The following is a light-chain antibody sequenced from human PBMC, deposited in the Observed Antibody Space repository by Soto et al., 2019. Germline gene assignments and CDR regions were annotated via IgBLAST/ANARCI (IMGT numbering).Light chain of an antibody. CDR1: PSVSSY. V-gene: IGKV3-11*01. CDR3: QQRSNWALT. Sequence: EIVLQQSPAALSLSPGERATLSCSASPSVSSYLAWYQQKPGQAPRLRIYDASNRATGIPDRFSGSGSGTDFTLTTGSLEIEDFAVYYCQQRSNWALTFVGGNKVEIK. CDR2: DAS. J-gene: IGKJ4*01.